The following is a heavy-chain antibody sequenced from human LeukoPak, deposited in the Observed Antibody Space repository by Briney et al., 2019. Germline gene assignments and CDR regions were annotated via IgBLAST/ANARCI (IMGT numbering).Heavy chain of an antibody. CDR2: INHSGGT. D-gene: IGHD5-12*01. J-gene: IGHJ4*02. CDR1: GGSFSGYY. CDR3: ARHFGVATGYFDY. V-gene: IGHV4-34*01. Sequence: KPSETLSLTCAVYGGSFSGYYWSWIRQPPGKGLEWIGEINHSGGTNYNPSLKSRVTISVDTSKNQFSLKLSSVTAADTAVYYCARHFGVATGYFDYWGQGTLVTVSS.